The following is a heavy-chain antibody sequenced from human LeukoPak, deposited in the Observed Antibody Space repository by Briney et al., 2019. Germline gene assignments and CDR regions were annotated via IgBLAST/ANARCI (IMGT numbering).Heavy chain of an antibody. V-gene: IGHV4-59*01. Sequence: SPSETLSLTCTVSGGSISSYYWSWIRQPPGKGLEWIGYIYYSGSTNYNPSLKSRVTISVDTSKNQFSLKLSSVTAADTAVYYCATLLGVEYDYWGQGTLVTVSS. CDR1: GGSISSYY. CDR3: ATLLGVEYDY. J-gene: IGHJ4*02. D-gene: IGHD2/OR15-2a*01. CDR2: IYYSGST.